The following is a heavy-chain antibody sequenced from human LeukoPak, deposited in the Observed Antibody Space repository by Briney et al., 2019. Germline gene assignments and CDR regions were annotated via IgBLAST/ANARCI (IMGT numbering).Heavy chain of an antibody. D-gene: IGHD3-10*01. CDR2: ISYDGSNK. J-gene: IGHJ5*02. Sequence: GGSLRLSCAASGFTFSSYAMHWVRQAPGKGLEWVAVISYDGSNKYYADSVKGRFTISRDNSKNTLYLQMNSLRAEDTAVYYCAREPPRDYGSGSYYRVSNWFDPWGQGTLVTVSS. CDR1: GFTFSSYA. CDR3: AREPPRDYGSGSYYRVSNWFDP. V-gene: IGHV3-30-3*01.